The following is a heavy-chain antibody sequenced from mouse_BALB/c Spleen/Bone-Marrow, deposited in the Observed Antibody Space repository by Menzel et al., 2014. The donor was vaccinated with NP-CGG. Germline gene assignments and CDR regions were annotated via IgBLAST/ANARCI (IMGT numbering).Heavy chain of an antibody. CDR2: IRSKSNNYAT. D-gene: IGHD2-3*01. Sequence: DVKLVESGGGLVQPKGSLKLSCAASGFTFNTYAMNWVRQAPGKGLEWVARIRSKSNNYATYYADSVKDRFTISRDDSQSMLYLQMINLKTEDTAMYYCVRSDDGWFAYWGQGTLVTVSA. CDR3: VRSDDGWFAY. CDR1: GFTFNTYA. V-gene: IGHV10-1*02. J-gene: IGHJ3*01.